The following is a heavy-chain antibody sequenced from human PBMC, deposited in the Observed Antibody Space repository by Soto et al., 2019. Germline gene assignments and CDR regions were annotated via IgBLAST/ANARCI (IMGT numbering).Heavy chain of an antibody. CDR3: ARAAAAGTVDYYYYYGMDV. J-gene: IGHJ6*02. CDR1: GYSFTSYW. Sequence: GESLKISCXGSGYSFTSYWISWVRQMPGKGLEWMGRIDPSDSYTNYSPSFQGHVTISADKSISTAYLQWSSLKASDTAMYYCARAAAAGTVDYYYYYGMDVWGQGTTVTVSS. D-gene: IGHD6-13*01. V-gene: IGHV5-10-1*01. CDR2: IDPSDSYT.